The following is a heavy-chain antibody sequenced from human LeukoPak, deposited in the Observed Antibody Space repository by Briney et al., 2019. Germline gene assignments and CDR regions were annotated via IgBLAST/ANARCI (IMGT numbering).Heavy chain of an antibody. CDR3: AKDGGYSYGKSLDY. D-gene: IGHD5-18*01. V-gene: IGHV3-30*02. CDR2: IRYDGSNK. J-gene: IGHJ4*02. Sequence: GGSLRLSCAASGFTFSSYGMHWVRQAPGKGLEWVAFIRYDGSNKYYADSVKGRFTISRDNSKNTLYPQMNSLRAEDTAVYYCAKDGGYSYGKSLDYWGQGTLVTVSS. CDR1: GFTFSSYG.